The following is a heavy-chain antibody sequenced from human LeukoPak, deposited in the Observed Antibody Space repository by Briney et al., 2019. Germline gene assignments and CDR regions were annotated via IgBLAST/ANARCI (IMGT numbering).Heavy chain of an antibody. J-gene: IGHJ4*02. D-gene: IGHD2-2*03. CDR3: ARVDILLVPSTNFDY. Sequence: SETLSLTCAVYGGSFSGYYWGWIRQPPGKGLEWIGSINYSGNTYYNPSLKSRVTISVDTSKNQFSLRLSSVTAADTAMYYCARVDILLVPSTNFDYWGRGTLVTVSS. CDR2: INYSGNT. V-gene: IGHV4-34*01. CDR1: GGSFSGYY.